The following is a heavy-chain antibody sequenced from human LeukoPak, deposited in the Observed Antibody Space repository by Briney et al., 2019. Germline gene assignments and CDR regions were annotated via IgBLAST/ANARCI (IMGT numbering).Heavy chain of an antibody. J-gene: IGHJ4*02. CDR3: AKDSKTEEGFDY. CDR2: ITGSGGST. CDR1: KVTFSSYA. V-gene: IGHV3-23*01. D-gene: IGHD2-21*02. Sequence: GGSLRLSCSASKVTFSSYAMSWVRQAPGKGLEWVSAITGSGGSTYYAGSVKGRFTISRDNSKNTLYLQMNSLRAEGSAVYYCAKDSKTEEGFDYWGQGTLVTVSS.